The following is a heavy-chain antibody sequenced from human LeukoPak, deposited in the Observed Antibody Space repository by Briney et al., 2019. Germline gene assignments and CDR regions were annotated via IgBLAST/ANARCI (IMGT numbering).Heavy chain of an antibody. Sequence: ASVKVSCKASGYTFTGYYVHWVRQAPGQGLEWMGWINPDSGGTNYEQKFQGRVTMTRDTSISTAYMELSRLRSDDTAVYYCARANFWGVTGYYYYMDVWGKGTTVTVSS. CDR2: INPDSGGT. J-gene: IGHJ6*03. V-gene: IGHV1-2*02. CDR1: GYTFTGYY. CDR3: ARANFWGVTGYYYYMDV. D-gene: IGHD3-16*01.